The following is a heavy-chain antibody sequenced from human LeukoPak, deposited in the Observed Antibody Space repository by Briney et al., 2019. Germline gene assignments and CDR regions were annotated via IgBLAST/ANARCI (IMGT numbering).Heavy chain of an antibody. CDR3: AREGGPYRPLDY. J-gene: IGHJ4*02. CDR1: GGSITNTNY. Sequence: NPSGTLSLTCGVSGGSITNTNYWTWVRPPPGKGLEWIGEVNLQGSTNYNPSLMGRVAIAVDTSENHISLQLTSVTAADTAVYYCAREGGPYRPLDYSDQGTLVTVSS. V-gene: IGHV4-4*02. CDR2: VNLQGST.